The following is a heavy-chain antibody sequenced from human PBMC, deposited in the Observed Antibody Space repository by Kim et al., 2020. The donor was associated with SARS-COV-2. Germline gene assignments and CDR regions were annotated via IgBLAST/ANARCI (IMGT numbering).Heavy chain of an antibody. V-gene: IGHV3-23*01. CDR3: AKGTALHNYIMDV. J-gene: IGHJ6*02. D-gene: IGHD4-4*01. Sequence: ADAGKGRFTISRDNSITTLYLQLNSLRAEDTAVYYCAKGTALHNYIMDVWGQGTTVTVSS.